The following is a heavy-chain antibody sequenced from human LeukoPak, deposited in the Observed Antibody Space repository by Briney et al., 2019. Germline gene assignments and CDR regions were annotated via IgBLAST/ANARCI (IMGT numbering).Heavy chain of an antibody. CDR2: ISAYNGNT. J-gene: IGHJ4*02. CDR3: ARAPFFDY. Sequence: ASVKPSCKPSGYTFTSYGISWVRQAPGQGLEWMGWISAYNGNTNYAQKLQGIVTMTTDTSTSTAYMELRSLRSVDTAVYYCARAPFFDYWGQGTLVTVSS. CDR1: GYTFTSYG. V-gene: IGHV1-18*01.